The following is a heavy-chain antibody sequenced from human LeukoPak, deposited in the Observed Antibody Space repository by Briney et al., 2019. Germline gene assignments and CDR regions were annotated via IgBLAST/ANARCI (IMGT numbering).Heavy chain of an antibody. CDR2: INRDGGLT. Sequence: PPGGSLRLSCVASGFTFSENWMHWVRQAPGKGLAWVSHINRDGGLTNYADSVKGRFTISRGNARNTVYLQMSSVRVEDTAIYFCAREEHRLAEAGTSAFDLGGQGTLVTVSP. D-gene: IGHD6-13*01. J-gene: IGHJ3*01. V-gene: IGHV3-74*01. CDR1: GFTFSENW. CDR3: AREEHRLAEAGTSAFDL.